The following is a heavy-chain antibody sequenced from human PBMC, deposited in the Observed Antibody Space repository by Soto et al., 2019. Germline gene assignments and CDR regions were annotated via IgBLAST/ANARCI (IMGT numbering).Heavy chain of an antibody. CDR2: ISGGGGGT. Sequence: GGSLRLSCAASGFTFSSSALSWVRQAPGKGLEWVSAISGGGGGTYYADSVKGRFTISRDNSKNTLYLQMNSLRAEDTAVYYCAKDWGHSIIGSCTATSAYYFDYWGQGTLVTVSS. CDR1: GFTFSSSA. D-gene: IGHD3-16*01. V-gene: IGHV3-23*01. CDR3: AKDWGHSIIGSCTATSAYYFDY. J-gene: IGHJ4*02.